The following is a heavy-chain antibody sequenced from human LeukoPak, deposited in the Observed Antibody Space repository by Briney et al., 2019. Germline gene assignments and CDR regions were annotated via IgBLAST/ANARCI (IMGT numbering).Heavy chain of an antibody. CDR1: GYTFTSYD. V-gene: IGHV1-8*01. J-gene: IGHJ4*02. CDR2: MNPNSGNT. Sequence: ASVKVSCKASGYTFTSYDINWVRQATGQGLEWMGWMNPNSGNTGYAQKFQGRVTMTRNTSISTAYMELSSLRSGDTAVYYCARALKSWIQLWEDFDYWGQGTLVTVSS. D-gene: IGHD5-18*01. CDR3: ARALKSWIQLWEDFDY.